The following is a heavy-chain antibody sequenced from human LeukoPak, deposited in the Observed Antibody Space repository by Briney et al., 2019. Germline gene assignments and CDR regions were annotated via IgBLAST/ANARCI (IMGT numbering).Heavy chain of an antibody. D-gene: IGHD3-22*01. CDR1: RGSISSYY. V-gene: IGHV4-59*01. CDR2: IYYSGST. Sequence: PSETLSLTSTVSRGSISSYYWSWIRQPPREGLEWIGYIYYSGSTNYNPSLKSRVTISVDTSKNQFSLKLSSVTAADTAVYYCARDYYDSSGHYYFDYWGQGTLVTVSS. CDR3: ARDYYDSSGHYYFDY. J-gene: IGHJ4*02.